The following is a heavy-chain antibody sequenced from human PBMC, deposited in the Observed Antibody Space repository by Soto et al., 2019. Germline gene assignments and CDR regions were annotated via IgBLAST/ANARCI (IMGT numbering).Heavy chain of an antibody. V-gene: IGHV1-2*04. CDR2: INPNSGGT. Sequence: ASLKVSCKASGYAFTVYYMDWVRQAPGQGLESMGWINPNSGGTNYAQKFQGWVTMTRDTSISTAYMELSRLRSDDTAVYYCARGLAVAGMGEYYYYYGMDVWGQGTTVTVSS. CDR1: GYAFTVYY. CDR3: ARGLAVAGMGEYYYYYGMDV. D-gene: IGHD6-19*01. J-gene: IGHJ6*02.